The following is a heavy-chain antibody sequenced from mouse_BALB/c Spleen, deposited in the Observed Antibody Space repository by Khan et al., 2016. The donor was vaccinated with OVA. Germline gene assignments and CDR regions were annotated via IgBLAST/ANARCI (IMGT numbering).Heavy chain of an antibody. Sequence: QVQLKQSGPGLVAPSQSLSITCTISGFSLTNYGIHWVRQPPGKGLEWLVMIWRDGSTTYNSALKSRLTISKDNSKSQVFLKMNSLHTNDTALYFCARQPYYHYNIMDYWGQGTSVTVSS. V-gene: IGHV2-6-1*01. CDR2: IWRDGST. D-gene: IGHD2-10*01. CDR3: ARQPYYHYNIMDY. J-gene: IGHJ4*01. CDR1: GFSLTNYG.